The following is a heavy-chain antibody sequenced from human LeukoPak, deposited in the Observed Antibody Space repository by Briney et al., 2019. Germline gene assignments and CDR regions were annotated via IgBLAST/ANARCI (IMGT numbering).Heavy chain of an antibody. J-gene: IGHJ4*02. V-gene: IGHV4-61*02. CDR3: ARRAGAYTHPYDY. D-gene: IGHD3-16*01. CDR2: ISTIGIT. Sequence: SETLSLTCTVSSGSISSSNYYWSWIRQPAGKGLEWIGRISTIGITNYNPSLNSRVTISIDTSKNQFSLKLSSVTAADTAVYYCARRAGAYTHPYDYWGQGTLVTVSS. CDR1: SGSISSSNYY.